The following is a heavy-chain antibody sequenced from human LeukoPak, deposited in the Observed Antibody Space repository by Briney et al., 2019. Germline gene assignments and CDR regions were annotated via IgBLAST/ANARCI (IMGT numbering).Heavy chain of an antibody. Sequence: GGSLRLSCTASGSTFSITYMAWVRQTPGKGLEWVSVIYGGGDAYYADSVKGRFTIARDNSKRTLSLQMNNLRVEDTAVYYCARVQFQWFDPWGPGTLVTVSS. J-gene: IGHJ5*02. CDR2: IYGGGDA. D-gene: IGHD6-19*01. CDR3: ARVQFQWFDP. CDR1: GSTFSITY. V-gene: IGHV3-66*01.